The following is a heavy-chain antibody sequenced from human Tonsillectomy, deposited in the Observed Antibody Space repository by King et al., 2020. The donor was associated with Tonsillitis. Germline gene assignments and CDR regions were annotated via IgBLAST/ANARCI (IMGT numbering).Heavy chain of an antibody. Sequence: VQLVESGGGLVQPGRSLRLSCTASGFTFGDYAMTWFRQAPGKGLEWVGFIRSKAYGGTTEYAASVKGRFTISRDDSESIAHLQMNSLKTEDTAVYYCTRWRLVRGVIGNWFDPWGQGTLVTVSS. CDR2: IRSKAYGGTT. V-gene: IGHV3-49*03. D-gene: IGHD3-10*01. CDR1: GFTFGDYA. J-gene: IGHJ5*02. CDR3: TRWRLVRGVIGNWFDP.